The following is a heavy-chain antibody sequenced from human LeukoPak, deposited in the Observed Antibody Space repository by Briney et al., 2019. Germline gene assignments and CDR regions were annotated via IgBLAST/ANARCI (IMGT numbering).Heavy chain of an antibody. D-gene: IGHD3-22*01. Sequence: ASVKVSCKASGYAFTSYDINWVRQATGQGLEWMGWMNPNRGNTGYAQKFQSRVTMTRNTSISTAYMELSSLRSEDTAVYYCARGFFRGYYDSSGYLVVYWGQGTLVTVSS. CDR1: GYAFTSYD. J-gene: IGHJ4*02. V-gene: IGHV1-8*01. CDR3: ARGFFRGYYDSSGYLVVY. CDR2: MNPNRGNT.